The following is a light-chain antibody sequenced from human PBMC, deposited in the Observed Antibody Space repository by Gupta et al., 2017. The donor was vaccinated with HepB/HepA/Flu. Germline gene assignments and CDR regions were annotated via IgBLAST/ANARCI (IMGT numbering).Light chain of an antibody. CDR3: QTWGAGIRL. CDR2: VKSDGSH. V-gene: IGLV4-69*01. J-gene: IGLJ1*01. Sequence: QLVLTQSPSASASLGASVKLTCTLSSGHSTYAIAWHQQQPEKGPRYLMKVKSDGSHTKGDGIPDRFSGSSSGADRYLTISSLQSDDEADYYCQTWGAGIRLFGTGTKVTVL. CDR1: SGHSTYA.